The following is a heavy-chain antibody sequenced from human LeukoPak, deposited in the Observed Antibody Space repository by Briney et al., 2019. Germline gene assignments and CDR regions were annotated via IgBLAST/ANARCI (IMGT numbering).Heavy chain of an antibody. CDR2: ISYDGSNK. J-gene: IGHJ4*02. Sequence: GGSLRLSCAASGFTFSSYGMHWVRQAPGKGLEWVAVISYDGSNKYYADSVKGRFTISRDNSKNTLYLQMNSLKTEDTAVYYCATDWPGDDYPVDYWGQGTLVTVSS. CDR1: GFTFSSYG. D-gene: IGHD4-11*01. V-gene: IGHV3-30*03. CDR3: ATDWPGDDYPVDY.